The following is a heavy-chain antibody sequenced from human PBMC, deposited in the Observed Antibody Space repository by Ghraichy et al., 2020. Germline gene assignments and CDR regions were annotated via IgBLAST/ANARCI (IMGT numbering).Heavy chain of an antibody. CDR1: GFTFSSYP. V-gene: IGHV3-48*02. J-gene: IGHJ4*02. CDR2: ISTNSGPI. D-gene: IGHD3-22*01. Sequence: GGSLRLSCAASGFTFSSYPMNWVRQAPGKGLEWVSHISTNSGPIYYADSVKGRFTISRDNAKNSLYLQMNSLRDEDTAVYYCARDPNPHYYDNNGLDYWGQGTLVTVSS. CDR3: ARDPNPHYYDNNGLDY.